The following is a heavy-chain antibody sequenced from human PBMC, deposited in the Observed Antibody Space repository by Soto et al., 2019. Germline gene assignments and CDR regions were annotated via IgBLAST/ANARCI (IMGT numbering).Heavy chain of an antibody. D-gene: IGHD6-13*01. V-gene: IGHV1-24*01. CDR3: ATDIAAAGPADAFDI. CDR1: GYTLTELS. CDR2: FDPEDGET. Sequence: GASVKVSCKVSGYTLTELSMHWVRQAPGKGLEWMGGFDPEDGETIYAQKFQGRVTMTEDTSTDTAYMELSSLRSEDTAVYYCATDIAAAGPADAFDIWGQGTMVTVS. J-gene: IGHJ3*02.